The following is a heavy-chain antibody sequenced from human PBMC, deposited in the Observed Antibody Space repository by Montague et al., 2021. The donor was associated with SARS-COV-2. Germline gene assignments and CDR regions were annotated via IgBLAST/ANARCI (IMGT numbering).Heavy chain of an antibody. J-gene: IGHJ4*02. CDR3: ARDWGCTHFDY. V-gene: IGHV2-70*11. CDR1: GFSLSTSGMC. D-gene: IGHD7-27*01. CDR2: IDWDDDK. Sequence: PALVKPTQTLTLTCTFSGFSLSTSGMCVSWIRQPPGKALEWLARIDWDDDKYYSTSLKVRLTISKDTSKNQEVLTMTNMDPVDTATYYCARDWGCTHFDYWGQGTLVTVSS.